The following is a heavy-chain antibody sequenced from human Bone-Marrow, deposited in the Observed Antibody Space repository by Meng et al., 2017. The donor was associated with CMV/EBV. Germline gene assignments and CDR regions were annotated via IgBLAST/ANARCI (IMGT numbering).Heavy chain of an antibody. CDR1: GITFSSSG. CDR2: TWYDGSNT. V-gene: IGHV3-33*03. CDR3: VKGPYCTSTSCYGGMAFDI. Sequence: GESLKISCSASGITFSSSGSHWVRQAPGKGLEWVAGTWYDGSNTHYADSVKGRFNISRDNTKKTLFLQMNSLRAEGTAVYFCVKGPYCTSTSCYGGMAFDIWGQGTLVTVSS. J-gene: IGHJ3*02. D-gene: IGHD2-2*01.